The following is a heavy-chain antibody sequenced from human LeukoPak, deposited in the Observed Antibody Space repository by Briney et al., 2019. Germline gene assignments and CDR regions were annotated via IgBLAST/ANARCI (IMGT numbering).Heavy chain of an antibody. Sequence: GRSLRLSCAASGFTFSSYGMPWVRQAPGKGLEWVALISYDGINKYYADSVRGRFTISRDNSKNTVYLQMNSLRAEDTAVYYCARGALGYSGYDQTFDYWGQGTLVTVSS. CDR3: ARGALGYSGYDQTFDY. CDR2: ISYDGINK. D-gene: IGHD5-12*01. CDR1: GFTFSSYG. J-gene: IGHJ4*02. V-gene: IGHV3-30*03.